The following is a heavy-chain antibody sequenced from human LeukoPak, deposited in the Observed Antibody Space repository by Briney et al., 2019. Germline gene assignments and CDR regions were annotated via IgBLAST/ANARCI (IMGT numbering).Heavy chain of an antibody. CDR2: ICGNNGKT. Sequence: AGGSLRLSCAASGFSFSTYAMSWVRQAPGKGLEWVSGICGNNGKTYYADSVKGRFTISRDNSKNTLHLQMHSLGAEDTALYYCAKDTGGSCYSAIAYWGQGALVTVST. V-gene: IGHV3-23*01. J-gene: IGHJ4*02. CDR3: AKDTGGSCYSAIAY. CDR1: GFSFSTYA. D-gene: IGHD2-15*01.